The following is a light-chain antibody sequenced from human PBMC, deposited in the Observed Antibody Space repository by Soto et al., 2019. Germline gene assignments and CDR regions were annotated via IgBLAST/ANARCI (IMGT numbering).Light chain of an antibody. CDR2: EAT. Sequence: QSALTQPPSASGSPGQSVTISCTGTSSDVGGYNYVSWYQQHPGKAPKLMIYEATKRPSGVPDRFSGSKSGNTASLTVSGLLAEDEADYYCASYAGSNKVFGTGTKVTVL. CDR1: SSDVGGYNY. CDR3: ASYAGSNKV. V-gene: IGLV2-8*01. J-gene: IGLJ1*01.